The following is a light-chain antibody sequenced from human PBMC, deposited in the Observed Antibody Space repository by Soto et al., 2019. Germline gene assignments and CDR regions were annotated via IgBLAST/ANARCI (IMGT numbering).Light chain of an antibody. Sequence: DIQMAQSPSPLSASVGDRFTRTCRASHDISTNLAWYHQKPGKAPKLMIYEAATLQSGVPSRFSGSGSGTEFTLTISGLLPEDFATYHCQQLNTLPFTFGQGTRLEIK. V-gene: IGKV1-9*01. CDR1: HDISTN. J-gene: IGKJ5*01. CDR3: QQLNTLPFT. CDR2: EAA.